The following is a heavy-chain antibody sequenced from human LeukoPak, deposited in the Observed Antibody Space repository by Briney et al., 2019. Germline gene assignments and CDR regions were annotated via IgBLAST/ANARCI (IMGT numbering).Heavy chain of an antibody. V-gene: IGHV4-61*02. D-gene: IGHD6-19*01. CDR3: ARCRYSNGNWFDP. Sequence: SETLSLTCTVSGGSISSGSFYWSWIRQPAGKGLEWIGRIYTSGSTNYNPSLKSRVTISVDTSKDQFSLRLSSVTAADTAVYYCARCRYSNGNWFDPWGQGTLVTVSS. CDR2: IYTSGST. J-gene: IGHJ5*02. CDR1: GGSISSGSFY.